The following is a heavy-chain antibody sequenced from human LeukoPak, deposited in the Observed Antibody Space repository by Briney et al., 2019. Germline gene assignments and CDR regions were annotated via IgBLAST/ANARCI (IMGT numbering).Heavy chain of an antibody. CDR2: IYHSGST. J-gene: IGHJ5*02. V-gene: IGHV4-4*02. Sequence: SGTLSLTCAVSGGSISSSNWWSWVRQPPGKGLEWIGEIYHSGSTNYNPSLKSRVTISVDKSKNQFSLKLSSVTAADTAVYYCAREGGKYSSSWTGAWFDPWGQGTLVTVSS. CDR1: GGSISSSNW. D-gene: IGHD6-13*01. CDR3: AREGGKYSSSWTGAWFDP.